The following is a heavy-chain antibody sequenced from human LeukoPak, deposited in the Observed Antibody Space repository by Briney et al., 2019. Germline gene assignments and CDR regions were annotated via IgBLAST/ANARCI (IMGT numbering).Heavy chain of an antibody. J-gene: IGHJ2*01. D-gene: IGHD7-27*01. Sequence: PAETLSLTCTVSGGSISSSSYYWGWIRQPPGKGLEWIGSIYYSGSTYYNPSLKSRVTISVDASKNQFSLKLSSVTAADTAVYYCARVDWGSHWYFDLWGRGTLVTVS. V-gene: IGHV4-39*01. CDR2: IYYSGST. CDR1: GGSISSSSYY. CDR3: ARVDWGSHWYFDL.